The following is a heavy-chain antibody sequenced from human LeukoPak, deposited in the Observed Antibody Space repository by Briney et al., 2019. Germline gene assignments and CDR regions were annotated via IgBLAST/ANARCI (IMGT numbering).Heavy chain of an antibody. D-gene: IGHD6-13*01. CDR3: AKDKGGPRGSSWLFDY. CDR1: GFTFSSYG. Sequence: GGSLRLSCAASGFTFSSYGMNWVRQAPGKGLEWVAVISYDGSNKYYADSVKGRFTISRDNSKNTLYLQMNSLRAEDTAVYYCAKDKGGPRGSSWLFDYWGQGTLVTVSS. J-gene: IGHJ4*02. CDR2: ISYDGSNK. V-gene: IGHV3-30*18.